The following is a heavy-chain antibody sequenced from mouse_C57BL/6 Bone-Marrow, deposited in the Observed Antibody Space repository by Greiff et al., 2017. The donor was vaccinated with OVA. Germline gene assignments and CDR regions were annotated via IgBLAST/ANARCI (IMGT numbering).Heavy chain of an antibody. CDR2: IYPGSGST. CDR3: ARIYYGNYGFAY. V-gene: IGHV1-55*01. J-gene: IGHJ3*01. Sequence: QVQLQQPGAELVKPGASVKMSCKASGYTFTSYWITWVKQRPGQGLEWIGDIYPGSGSTNYNEKFKSKATLTVDTSSSTAYMQLSSLTSEDSAVYYCARIYYGNYGFAYWGQGTLVTVSA. D-gene: IGHD2-1*01. CDR1: GYTFTSYW.